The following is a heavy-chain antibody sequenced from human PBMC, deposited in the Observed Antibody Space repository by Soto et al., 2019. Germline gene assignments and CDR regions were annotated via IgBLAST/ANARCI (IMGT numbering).Heavy chain of an antibody. CDR1: GFTLSSYG. Sequence: QVQLVESGGGVVQPGRSLRLSCAASGFTLSSYGMHWVRQAPGKGLEWAAVISYDGSNKYYADSVKGRFTISRDNSKNTLYLQMNSLRAEDTAVYYCAKDLGYSSSWYPDYWGQGTLVTVSS. V-gene: IGHV3-30*18. D-gene: IGHD6-13*01. CDR2: ISYDGSNK. CDR3: AKDLGYSSSWYPDY. J-gene: IGHJ4*02.